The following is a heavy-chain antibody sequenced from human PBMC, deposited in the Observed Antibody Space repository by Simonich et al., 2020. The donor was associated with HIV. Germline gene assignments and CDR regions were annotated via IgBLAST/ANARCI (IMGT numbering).Heavy chain of an antibody. Sequence: EVQLVESGGGLVQPGGSLRLSCAASGFTFSIYWMHWVRQAPGKGLVWVSHSNDDRNSTRYADSVKGRFTISRDNAKNTLYLQMNSLRAEDTAVYYCGRGVENDYWGQGTLVTVSS. J-gene: IGHJ4*02. CDR1: GFTFSIYW. CDR2: SNDDRNST. V-gene: IGHV3-74*01. CDR3: GRGVENDY.